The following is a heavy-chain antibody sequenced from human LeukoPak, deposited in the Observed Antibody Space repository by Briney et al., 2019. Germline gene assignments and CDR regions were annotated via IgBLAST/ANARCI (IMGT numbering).Heavy chain of an antibody. V-gene: IGHV3-48*03. D-gene: IGHD3-22*01. CDR3: AREKLSFFDSSGYFDY. J-gene: IGHJ4*02. CDR1: GFTFSSYE. CDR2: LSRRGNAI. Sequence: GGSLRLSCAASGFTFSSYEMNWVRQAPGKGLEWVSFLSRRGNAIHYADSVRGRFTISRDNAKNSLYLQMSRLRAEDTAVYYCAREKLSFFDSSGYFDYWGQGTLVTVSA.